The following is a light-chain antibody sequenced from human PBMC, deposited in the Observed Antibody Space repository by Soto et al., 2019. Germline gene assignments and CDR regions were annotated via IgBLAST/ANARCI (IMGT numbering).Light chain of an antibody. CDR3: QQRSNWLT. J-gene: IGKJ4*01. V-gene: IGKV3-11*01. Sequence: EIVLTQSPATRSLSPGERATLSCRASQSVSSYLAWYQQKPGQAPRLLIYDASNRATGIPARFSGSGSGTDFTLTISSLEPEDFAVYYCQQRSNWLTFGGGTKVDIK. CDR2: DAS. CDR1: QSVSSY.